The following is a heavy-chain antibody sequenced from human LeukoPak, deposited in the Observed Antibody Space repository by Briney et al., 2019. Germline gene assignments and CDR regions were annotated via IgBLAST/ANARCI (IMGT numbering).Heavy chain of an antibody. CDR2: ISSSSSYI. D-gene: IGHD4-17*01. V-gene: IGHV3-21*01. Sequence: RAGGSLRLSCAASGFTFSSYSMNWVRQAPGKGLEWVSSISSSSSYIYYADSVKGRLTISRDNAKNSLYLQMNSLRAEDTAVYYCARAHYGDYALGAFDIWGQGTMVTVSS. CDR1: GFTFSSYS. J-gene: IGHJ3*02. CDR3: ARAHYGDYALGAFDI.